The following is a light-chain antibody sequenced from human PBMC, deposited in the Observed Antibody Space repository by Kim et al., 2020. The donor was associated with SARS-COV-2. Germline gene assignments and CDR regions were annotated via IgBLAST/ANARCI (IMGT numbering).Light chain of an antibody. J-gene: IGKJ1*01. CDR2: GAS. CDR1: QSVGDTY. CDR3: QQYGTSPGT. V-gene: IGKV3-20*01. Sequence: SPGERATLSCRASQSVGDTYLAWYQQKPGRAPRLLIYGASRRATGIPDRFRGSGSGADFTLSISGLEPEDFAVYYCQQYGTSPGTFGQGTKVDIK.